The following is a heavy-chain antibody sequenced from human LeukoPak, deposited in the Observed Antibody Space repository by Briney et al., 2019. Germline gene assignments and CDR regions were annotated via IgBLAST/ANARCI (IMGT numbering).Heavy chain of an antibody. CDR2: ISAYNGNT. CDR1: GYTFTTYG. Sequence: GASVKVSCKASGYTFTTYGFSWVRQAPGQGLEWLGWISAYNGNTNYAQKLQGRVTMTTDTSTSTAYMELRSLRSDDTAVYYCARDREDCTSCYYYWGQGTLVTVSS. CDR3: ARDREDCTSCYYY. J-gene: IGHJ4*02. D-gene: IGHD2-2*01. V-gene: IGHV1-18*01.